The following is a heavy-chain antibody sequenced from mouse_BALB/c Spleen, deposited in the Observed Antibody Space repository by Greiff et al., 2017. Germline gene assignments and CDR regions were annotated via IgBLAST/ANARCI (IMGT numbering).Heavy chain of an antibody. CDR2: ISYSGST. D-gene: IGHD4-1*01. CDR1: GYSITSDYA. CDR3: ARRGLGQAY. V-gene: IGHV3-2*02. J-gene: IGHJ3*01. Sequence: VQLQQSGPGLVKPSQSLSLTCTVTGYSITSDYAWNWIRQFPGNKLEWMGYISYSGSTSYNPSLKSRISITRDTSKNQFFLQLNSVTTEDTATYYCARRGLGQAYWGQGTLVTVSA.